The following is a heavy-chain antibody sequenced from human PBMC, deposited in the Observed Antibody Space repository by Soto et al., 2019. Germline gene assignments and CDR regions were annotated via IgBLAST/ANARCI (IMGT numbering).Heavy chain of an antibody. D-gene: IGHD1-26*01. Sequence: QVPLVQSGPEVKKPGASVKVSCKTSGYTPTNYDIGWVRQAPGQGLEYMGWISAYNGNTNYARKLQDRVTLTTDTSTRTAYMELRSLQSDDTAIYYSARGLYRRGTYYAFDNWGQGTLVTVSS. CDR1: GYTPTNYD. CDR3: ARGLYRRGTYYAFDN. CDR2: ISAYNGNT. J-gene: IGHJ4*02. V-gene: IGHV1-18*01.